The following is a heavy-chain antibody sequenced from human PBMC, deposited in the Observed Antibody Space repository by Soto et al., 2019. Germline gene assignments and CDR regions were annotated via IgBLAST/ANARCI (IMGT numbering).Heavy chain of an antibody. CDR3: ASRYYYDSSGYAIRGYYYYGMDV. CDR2: IIPIIGIA. Sequence: SVKVSCKASGGTFSSYAISWVRQAPGQGLEWMGGIIPIIGIANYAQKFQGRVTITADESTSTAYMELSSLRSEDTAVYYCASRYYYDSSGYAIRGYYYYGMDVWGQGTTVTVSS. J-gene: IGHJ6*02. CDR1: GGTFSSYA. V-gene: IGHV1-69*10. D-gene: IGHD3-22*01.